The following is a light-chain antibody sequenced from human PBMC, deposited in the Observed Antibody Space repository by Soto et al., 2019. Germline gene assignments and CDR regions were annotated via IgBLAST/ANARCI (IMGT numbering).Light chain of an antibody. J-gene: IGLJ3*02. CDR1: SSDVGGHNY. CDR2: DVS. CDR3: CSSVGSYTSV. Sequence: QSALTQPRSVSGSPGQSVTISCTGTSSDVGGHNYVSWYQQHPGKAPKLMIYDVSKRPSGVPDRFSGSKSGNTASLTISGLQAEDEADYYCCSSVGSYTSVFGGGTKLTVL. V-gene: IGLV2-11*01.